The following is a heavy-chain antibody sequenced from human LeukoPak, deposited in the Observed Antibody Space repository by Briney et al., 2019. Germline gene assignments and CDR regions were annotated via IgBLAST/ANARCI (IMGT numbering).Heavy chain of an antibody. CDR2: INPNSGGT. V-gene: IGHV1-2*02. CDR3: ASLLNIAAAGSDV. CDR1: GYTFTSYY. Sequence: ASVKVSCKASGYTFTSYYMHWVRQAPGQGLEWMGWINPNSGGTNYAQKFQGRVTMTRDTSISTAYMELSRLRSDDTAVYYCASLLNIAAAGSDVWGKGTTVTVSS. J-gene: IGHJ6*04. D-gene: IGHD6-13*01.